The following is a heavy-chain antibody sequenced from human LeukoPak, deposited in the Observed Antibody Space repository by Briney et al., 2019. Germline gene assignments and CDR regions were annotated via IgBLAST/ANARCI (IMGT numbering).Heavy chain of an antibody. D-gene: IGHD3-22*01. CDR1: GYTFTGYY. CDR3: ARTPRREYYDSSGYHDY. V-gene: IGHV1-2*02. CDR2: INPNSGGT. J-gene: IGHJ4*01. Sequence: ASVKVSCKASGYTFTGYYMHWVRQAPGQGLEWMGWINPNSGGTNYAQNFQGRVTMTRDTSITTAYMEVRGLTSDDTAVYYCARTPRREYYDSSGYHDYWGQEPWSPSPQ.